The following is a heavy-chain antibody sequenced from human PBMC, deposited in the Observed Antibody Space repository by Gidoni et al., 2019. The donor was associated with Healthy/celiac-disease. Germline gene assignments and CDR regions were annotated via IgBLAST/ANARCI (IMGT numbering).Heavy chain of an antibody. Sequence: VQLVQSGAEVKKPGASVTVSCKASGYTFTSYYINWVRQATGQGLEWIGWMTPNSVNTGYAQKFQGRVTMTRNTSISTAYMELSSLRSEDTAVYYCARLIQKGMVRGVIMHYWGQGTLVTVSS. CDR1: GYTFTSYY. V-gene: IGHV1-8*01. CDR2: MTPNSVNT. D-gene: IGHD3-10*01. J-gene: IGHJ4*02. CDR3: ARLIQKGMVRGVIMHY.